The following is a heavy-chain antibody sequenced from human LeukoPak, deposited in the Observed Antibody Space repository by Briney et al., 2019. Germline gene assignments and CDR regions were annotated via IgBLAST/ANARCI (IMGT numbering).Heavy chain of an antibody. CDR3: ARVSSARNGFDY. Sequence: SDTLSLTCSVSGGSISSGGYYWSWIRQHPGMGLEWIGSIYYSGSTYYTPSLRSRVNISVDTSKSQFALNLTSVTAADTAVYYCARVSSARNGFDYWGQGTLVTVSS. D-gene: IGHD1-14*01. CDR1: GGSISSGGYY. CDR2: IYYSGST. V-gene: IGHV4-31*03. J-gene: IGHJ4*02.